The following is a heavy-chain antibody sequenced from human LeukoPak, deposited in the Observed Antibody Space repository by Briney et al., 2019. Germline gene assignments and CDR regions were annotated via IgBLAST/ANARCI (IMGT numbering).Heavy chain of an antibody. CDR3: AKAMGSYPDYHGMDV. J-gene: IGHJ6*02. V-gene: IGHV3-23*01. CDR2: ISGSGDSA. D-gene: IGHD2-2*01. CDR1: GFTFCSYA. Sequence: GGSLRLSCADSGFTFCSYAMSWVRQAAGKGLEWVSGISGSGDSAYYADSVKGRFTISRDNSKNTLYLQMSSLTAEDTAVYYCAKAMGSYPDYHGMDVWGQGTTVTVSS.